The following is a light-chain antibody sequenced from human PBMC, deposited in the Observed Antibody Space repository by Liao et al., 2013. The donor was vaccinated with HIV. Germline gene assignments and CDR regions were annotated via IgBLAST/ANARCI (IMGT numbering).Light chain of an antibody. CDR3: QVWDISGEQDVV. Sequence: SYELTQPPSVSVAPGMTSTITCGGNNIGSKNVHWYQQKPGQAPVLVIYRGNNRPSGIPERFSGSNSGNTATLTISRVEVGDEADYYCQVWDISGEQDVVFGGGTKLTVL. J-gene: IGLJ2*01. V-gene: IGLV3-21*04. CDR1: NIGSKN. CDR2: RGN.